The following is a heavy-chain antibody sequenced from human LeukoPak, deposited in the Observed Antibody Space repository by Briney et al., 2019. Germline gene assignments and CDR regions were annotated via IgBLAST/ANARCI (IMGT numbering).Heavy chain of an antibody. CDR2: IYTSGST. CDR3: ARDAHDYLLLFDY. D-gene: IGHD4-11*01. Sequence: SQTLSLTCTVSGGSISSGSYYWSWIRQPAGKGLEWIGRIYTSGSTNYNPSLKRRVTISVDTSKNQFSLKLSSVTAADTAVYYCARDAHDYLLLFDYWGQGTLVTVSS. V-gene: IGHV4-61*02. CDR1: GGSISSGSYY. J-gene: IGHJ4*02.